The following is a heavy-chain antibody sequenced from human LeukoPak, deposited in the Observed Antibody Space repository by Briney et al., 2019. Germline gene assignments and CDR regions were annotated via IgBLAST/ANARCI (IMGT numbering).Heavy chain of an antibody. D-gene: IGHD3-22*01. V-gene: IGHV3-66*01. J-gene: IGHJ4*02. CDR3: ARRGDSSGYLDY. CDR2: IYSGGGGST. CDR1: GLTVSSNY. Sequence: GGSLRLSCAASGLTVSSNYMSWVRQAPGKGLGWVSLIYSGGGGSTYYADPVKGRFTISRDNSKNTLYLQMNSLRAEDTAVYYCARRGDSSGYLDYWGQGILVTVSS.